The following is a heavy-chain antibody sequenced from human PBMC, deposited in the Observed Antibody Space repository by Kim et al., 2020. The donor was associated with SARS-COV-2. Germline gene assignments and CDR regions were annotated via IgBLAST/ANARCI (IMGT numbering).Heavy chain of an antibody. CDR3: ARDTLLRYFDATAPTSWFDP. J-gene: IGHJ5*02. CDR1: GGSISSSSYY. D-gene: IGHD3-9*01. V-gene: IGHV4-39*07. Sequence: SETLSLTCTVSGGSISSSSYYWGWIRQPPGKGLEWIGSIYYSGSTYYNPSLKSRVTISVDTSKNQFSLKLSSVTAADTAVYYCARDTLLRYFDATAPTSWFDPWGQGTLVTVSS. CDR2: IYYSGST.